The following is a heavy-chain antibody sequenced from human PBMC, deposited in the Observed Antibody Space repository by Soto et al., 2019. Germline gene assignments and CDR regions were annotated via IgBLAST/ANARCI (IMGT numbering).Heavy chain of an antibody. Sequence: QVQLVESGGGVVQPGRSLRLSCAASGFTFSSYGMHWVRQAPGKGLEWVAVIWYDGSNKYYADSVKGRFTISRDNSKNTLYLQMNSLRAEDTAVYYCARDLGGSGSRSHDYWGQGTLVTVSS. J-gene: IGHJ4*02. CDR3: ARDLGGSGSRSHDY. D-gene: IGHD3-10*01. CDR1: GFTFSSYG. CDR2: IWYDGSNK. V-gene: IGHV3-33*01.